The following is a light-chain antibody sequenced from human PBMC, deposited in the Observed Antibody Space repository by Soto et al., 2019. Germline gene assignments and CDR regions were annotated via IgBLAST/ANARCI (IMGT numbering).Light chain of an antibody. CDR3: SSFTGTSYV. CDR1: SSDVGSYNL. J-gene: IGLJ1*01. CDR2: EGS. V-gene: IGLV2-14*02. Sequence: QSALTQPASVSGSPGQSITISCTGTSSDVGSYNLVSWYQQHPGKAPKLMIYEGSKRPSGVSNRFSGSKSGNTASLTISGLQAEDEADYYCSSFTGTSYVFGTGTKLTVL.